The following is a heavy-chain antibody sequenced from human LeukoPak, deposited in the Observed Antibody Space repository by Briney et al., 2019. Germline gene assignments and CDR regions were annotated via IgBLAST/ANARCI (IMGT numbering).Heavy chain of an antibody. CDR1: GYTFTSYG. CDR2: ISAYNGNT. Sequence: GASVKVSCEASGYTFTSYGISWVRQAPGQGLEWMGWISAYNGNTNYAQKLQGRVTMTTDTSTSTAYMELRSLRSDDTAVYYCARARAPRMRGSYFPYWGQGTLVTVSS. D-gene: IGHD1-26*01. CDR3: ARARAPRMRGSYFPY. J-gene: IGHJ4*02. V-gene: IGHV1-18*01.